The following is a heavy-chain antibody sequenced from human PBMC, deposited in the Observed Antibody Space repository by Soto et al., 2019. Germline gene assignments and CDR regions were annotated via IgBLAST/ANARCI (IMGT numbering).Heavy chain of an antibody. CDR3: ARALPVAKGGFDP. J-gene: IGHJ5*02. CDR1: GFTVSNTY. CDR2: IYTAGGT. Sequence: EVQLEETGGGLIQPGGSLRLSCAASGFTVSNTYMTWVRQPPGKGLECVSVIYTAGGTNYADSVKGRFIISRDNSKNTLYLQMNSLRAEATAVYYCARALPVAKGGFDPRGQGTLVTVSS. D-gene: IGHD2-2*01. V-gene: IGHV3-53*02.